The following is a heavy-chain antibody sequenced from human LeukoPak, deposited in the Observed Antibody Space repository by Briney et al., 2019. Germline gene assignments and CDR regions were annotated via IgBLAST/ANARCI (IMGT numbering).Heavy chain of an antibody. CDR3: ARDAGSGSLSQFDY. CDR1: GGSISSYY. D-gene: IGHD3-10*01. Sequence: SETLSLTCTVSGGSISSYYWSWIRQPPGKGLEWIGYIYYSGSTNYNPSLKSRVTISVDTSKNQFSLKLSSVPAADTAVYYCARDAGSGSLSQFDYWGQGTLVTVSS. J-gene: IGHJ4*02. CDR2: IYYSGST. V-gene: IGHV4-59*01.